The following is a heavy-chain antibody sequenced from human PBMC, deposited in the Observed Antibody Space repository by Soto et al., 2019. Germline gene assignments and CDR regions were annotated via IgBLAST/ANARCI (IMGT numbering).Heavy chain of an antibody. V-gene: IGHV3-7*01. Sequence: TGGSLRLSCADSGFTFSTYSMCWVRQAPGKGLEWVANIKADGSERYYVDSVKGRFTISRDNAKNSLYLQMHRLRAEDTAVYYCARDSGTSDYWGQGTLVHVS. J-gene: IGHJ4*02. D-gene: IGHD1-1*01. CDR2: IKADGSER. CDR1: GFTFSTYS. CDR3: ARDSGTSDY.